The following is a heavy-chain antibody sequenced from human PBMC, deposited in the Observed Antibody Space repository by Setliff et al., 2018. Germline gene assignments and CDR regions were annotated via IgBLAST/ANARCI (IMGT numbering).Heavy chain of an antibody. CDR3: ARTCSGSGCYAGLES. Sequence: GGSLRLSCVASGFTFSNYEMNWVRQAPGKGLEWVAVIWDDGGNKYHADSVKGRFTISRDNSKNTLYLQMNSLRPEDTAVYHCARTCSGSGCYAGLESWGQGTPVTV. CDR2: IWDDGGNK. CDR1: GFTFSNYE. V-gene: IGHV3-33*08. D-gene: IGHD2-15*01. J-gene: IGHJ4*02.